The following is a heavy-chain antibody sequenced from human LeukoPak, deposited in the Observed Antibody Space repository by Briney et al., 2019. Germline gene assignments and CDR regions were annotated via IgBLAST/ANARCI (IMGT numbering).Heavy chain of an antibody. Sequence: TGGSLRLSCAASGFTFDDYGMSWVRQAPGKGLEWVSGINWNGGSTGYADSVKGRFTISRDNAKNSLYLQMNSLRAEDTAVYYCARGGSYYLAFDIWGQGTMVTVSS. V-gene: IGHV3-20*04. D-gene: IGHD1-26*01. CDR2: INWNGGST. J-gene: IGHJ3*02. CDR1: GFTFDDYG. CDR3: ARGGSYYLAFDI.